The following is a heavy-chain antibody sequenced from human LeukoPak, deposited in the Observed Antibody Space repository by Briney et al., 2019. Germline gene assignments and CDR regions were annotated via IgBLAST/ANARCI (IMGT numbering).Heavy chain of an antibody. CDR2: VNPNSGNT. Sequence: ASVKVSFKCSGYTWTTCEIYWGRQATGQGIGWMGWVNPNSGNTGYVQTFQGRGTFTRTTSTNTAYMELRSLISEAEAVYYCATGASRSFDYWGQGTLVTVSS. CDR1: GYTWTTCE. V-gene: IGHV1-8*03. J-gene: IGHJ4*02. CDR3: ATGASRSFDY.